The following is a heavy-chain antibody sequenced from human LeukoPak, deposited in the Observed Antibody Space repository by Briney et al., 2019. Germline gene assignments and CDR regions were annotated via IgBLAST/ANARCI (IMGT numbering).Heavy chain of an antibody. V-gene: IGHV3-9*01. J-gene: IGHJ3*02. CDR3: AKDRSSGWYQSGAFDI. CDR2: ISWNSGSI. D-gene: IGHD6-19*01. Sequence: PGGSLRLSCAASGFTFDDYAMPWVRHAPGKGLEWVSGISWNSGSIGYADSVKGRFTISRDNAKNSLYLQMNSLRAEDTALYYCAKDRSSGWYQSGAFDIWGQGTMVTVSS. CDR1: GFTFDDYA.